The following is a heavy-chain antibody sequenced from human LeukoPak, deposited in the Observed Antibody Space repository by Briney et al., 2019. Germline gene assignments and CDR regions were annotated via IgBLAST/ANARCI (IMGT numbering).Heavy chain of an antibody. J-gene: IGHJ4*02. V-gene: IGHV3-11*01. CDR2: ISSSGSII. CDR3: ARDLGGANGYNWVYYFDY. CDR1: GFTFSDYY. Sequence: GGSLRLSCAASGFTFSDYYMSWIRQAPGKGLEWVSYISSSGSIIYYADSVKGRFTISRDNAKNSLYLQMNSLRAEDTAVYYCARDLGGANGYNWVYYFDYWGQGTLVTVSS. D-gene: IGHD5-24*01.